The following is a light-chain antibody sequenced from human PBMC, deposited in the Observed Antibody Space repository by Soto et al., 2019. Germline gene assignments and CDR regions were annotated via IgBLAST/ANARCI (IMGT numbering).Light chain of an antibody. J-gene: IGKJ1*01. CDR2: DAT. CDR1: QSIHTY. V-gene: IGKV1-39*01. Sequence: DIQVTQSPSSLSASVGDRVTLTCRASQSIHTYLNWYQHKPGKAPKLLVFDATSLHSGGPSRFSGSGSGTEFTLTINSLQPEDFATYYCQQSYTTPWTFGQGTKVEV. CDR3: QQSYTTPWT.